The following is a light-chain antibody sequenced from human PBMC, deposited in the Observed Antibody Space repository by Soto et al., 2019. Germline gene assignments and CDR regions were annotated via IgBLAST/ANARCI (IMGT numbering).Light chain of an antibody. CDR1: QNIGTS. CDR2: DAS. V-gene: IGKV1-5*01. J-gene: IGKJ1*01. CDR3: QQYNSYTWT. Sequence: IQMTQSPSTLSASVGDRVTITCRASQNIGTSLAWYQQKPGKAPKLLIYDASSLESGVPSRFSGSGSGTEFTLTISSLQPDDFATYYCQQYNSYTWTFGQGTKVDI.